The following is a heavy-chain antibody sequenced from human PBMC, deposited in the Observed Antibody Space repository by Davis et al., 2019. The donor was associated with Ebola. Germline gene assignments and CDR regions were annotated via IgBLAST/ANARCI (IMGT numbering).Heavy chain of an antibody. J-gene: IGHJ5*02. CDR3: ARGGNRLVIKRFDP. CDR2: IYTSGST. V-gene: IGHV4-61*09. Sequence: PSETLSLTCTVSGGSISSGSYYWSWIRQPAGKGLEWIGHIYTSGSTNYNPSLKSRVTISEDTSKNQFSLKLRSVTAADTAVYYCARGGNRLVIKRFDPWGQGTLVTVSS. D-gene: IGHD1-14*01. CDR1: GGSISSGSYY.